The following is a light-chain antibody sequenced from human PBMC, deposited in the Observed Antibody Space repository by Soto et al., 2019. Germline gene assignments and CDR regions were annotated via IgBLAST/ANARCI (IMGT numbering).Light chain of an antibody. CDR2: DAS. CDR3: QQYNNWWA. CDR1: QSVSSN. J-gene: IGKJ1*01. V-gene: IGKV3-15*01. Sequence: EIVMTQSPGTLSVSPGERATLSCRASQSVSSNLAWYQQKPGQAPRLLIYDASTRATGVPARFSGSGSGTEFTLTISSMQSEDFADYYSQQYNNWWAFGQGTKVEIK.